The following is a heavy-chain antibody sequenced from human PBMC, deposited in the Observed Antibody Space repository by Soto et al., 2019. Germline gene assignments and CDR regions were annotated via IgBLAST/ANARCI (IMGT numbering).Heavy chain of an antibody. Sequence: PXETLSLTCTVSGGSISSGGYYWSWIRQHPGKGLEWIGYIYYSGSTYYNPSLKSRVTISVDTSKNQFSLKLSSVTAADTAVYYCARDSPTYADGTDVWGQGTTVTVSS. D-gene: IGHD4-4*01. CDR2: IYYSGST. J-gene: IGHJ6*02. CDR3: ARDSPTYADGTDV. V-gene: IGHV4-31*03. CDR1: GGSISSGGYY.